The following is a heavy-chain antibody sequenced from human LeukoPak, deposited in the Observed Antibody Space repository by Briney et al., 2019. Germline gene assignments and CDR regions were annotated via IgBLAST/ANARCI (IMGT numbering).Heavy chain of an antibody. CDR2: ISVGGLYT. D-gene: IGHD5-24*01. CDR1: GFTFATHG. Sequence: GGSLRLPCAASGFTFATHGMSWVRQVPGKGLEWVSAISVGGLYTYYADSVRGRFTISRDNSKSALYLQMNSLRSEDTAMYHCVKEGSHSDGGHSPTFDSWGLGTLVTVSS. J-gene: IGHJ4*02. CDR3: VKEGSHSDGGHSPTFDS. V-gene: IGHV3-23*01.